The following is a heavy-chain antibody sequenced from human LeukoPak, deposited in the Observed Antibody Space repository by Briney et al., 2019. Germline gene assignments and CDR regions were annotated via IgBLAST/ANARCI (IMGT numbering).Heavy chain of an antibody. Sequence: PSQTLTLTCTISGGYSSSYYWSWIRKPTGKGLEWIGYIYYSGSTNYNPSLKSRVTISVDTSKNQFSLKLSSVTAADTAVYYCASLWFGEPRVTNWGQGTLVTVSS. CDR3: ASLWFGEPRVTN. V-gene: IGHV4-59*01. D-gene: IGHD3-10*01. J-gene: IGHJ4*02. CDR1: GGYSSSYY. CDR2: IYYSGST.